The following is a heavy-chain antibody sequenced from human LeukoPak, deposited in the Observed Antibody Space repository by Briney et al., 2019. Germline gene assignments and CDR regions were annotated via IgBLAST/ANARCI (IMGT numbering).Heavy chain of an antibody. J-gene: IGHJ5*02. Sequence: ASVKVSCKASGYTLTSYGISWVRQAPGQGLEWMGWISAYNGNTNYAQKLQGRVTMTTDTSTSTAYMELRSLRSDDTAVYYCARDPRWAAGTPNWFDPWGQGTLVTVSS. CDR1: GYTLTSYG. CDR3: ARDPRWAAGTPNWFDP. CDR2: ISAYNGNT. D-gene: IGHD6-13*01. V-gene: IGHV1-18*01.